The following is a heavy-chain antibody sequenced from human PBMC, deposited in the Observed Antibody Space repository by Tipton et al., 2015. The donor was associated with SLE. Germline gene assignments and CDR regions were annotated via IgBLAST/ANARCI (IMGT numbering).Heavy chain of an antibody. Sequence: TLSLTCTVSGASVSSHYWNWIRQTPGKGLEWVGYIHYNRDTNYHPSLKSRVTMSVDTSKNQFSLRVTSVTAADPAVYYCARDGPDASGYYLDYWGQRILVTVSS. D-gene: IGHD3-22*01. J-gene: IGHJ4*02. CDR1: GASVSSHY. CDR2: IHYNRDT. CDR3: ARDGPDASGYYLDY. V-gene: IGHV4-59*02.